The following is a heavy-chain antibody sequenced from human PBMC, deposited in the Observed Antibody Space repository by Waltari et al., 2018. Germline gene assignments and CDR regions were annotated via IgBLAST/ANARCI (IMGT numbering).Heavy chain of an antibody. D-gene: IGHD3-22*01. CDR1: GFTFSSHW. J-gene: IGHJ4*02. CDR2: IKQDGSEK. Sequence: EVQLVESGGGLVQPGGSLRLSCAASGFTFSSHWMRWVRQAPGKGLEWVANIKQDGSEKYYVDSVKGRFTISRDNAKNSLYLQMNSLRAEDTAVYYCASFVYDSSGYLRYWGQGTLVTVSS. CDR3: ASFVYDSSGYLRY. V-gene: IGHV3-7*01.